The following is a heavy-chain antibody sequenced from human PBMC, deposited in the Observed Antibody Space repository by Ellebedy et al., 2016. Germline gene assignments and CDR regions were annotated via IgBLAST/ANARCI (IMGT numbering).Heavy chain of an antibody. CDR2: IRSGGTDT. CDR1: GFTFRTYS. CDR3: ARSWGVQFERNHFYGLDV. Sequence: GGSLRLSCAASGFTFRTYSMNWVRQAPGKGLEWVSSIRSGGTDTDYADSVRGRFTISRDNAKNTLYLQVSSLRAEDTAVYYCARSWGVQFERNHFYGLDVWGQGTTVTVSS. D-gene: IGHD3-16*01. J-gene: IGHJ6*02. V-gene: IGHV3-21*01.